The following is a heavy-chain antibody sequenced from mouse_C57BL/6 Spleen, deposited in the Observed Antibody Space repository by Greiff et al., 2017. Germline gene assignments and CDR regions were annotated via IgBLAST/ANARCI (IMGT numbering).Heavy chain of an antibody. D-gene: IGHD1-1*01. CDR2: IYPGSGST. J-gene: IGHJ2*01. V-gene: IGHV1-55*01. Sequence: VQLQQPGAELVKPGASVKLSCKASGYTFTSYWITWVKQRPGQGLEWIGDIYPGSGSTNYNEMFKSKATLTVDTSSSTAYMQLSSLTSEDSAVYYCARDYYGSRVDYWGQGTTLTVSS. CDR3: ARDYYGSRVDY. CDR1: GYTFTSYW.